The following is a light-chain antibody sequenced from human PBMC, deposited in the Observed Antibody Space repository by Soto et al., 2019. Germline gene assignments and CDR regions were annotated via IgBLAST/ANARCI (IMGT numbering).Light chain of an antibody. CDR1: QTISSW. J-gene: IGKJ1*01. Sequence: DIQMTQSPSTLSASVGDRVTITCRASQTISSWLAWYQQKAGKAPRLLIFDASSLMSGVPSRFSGSGYGTEFTLTINRLQPDDSATYYCQQYDSFSVWTFGQGTKVDI. CDR3: QQYDSFSVWT. V-gene: IGKV1-5*01. CDR2: DAS.